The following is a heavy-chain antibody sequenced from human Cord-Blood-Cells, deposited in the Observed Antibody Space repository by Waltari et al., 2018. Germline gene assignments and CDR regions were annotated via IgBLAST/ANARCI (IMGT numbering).Heavy chain of an antibody. V-gene: IGHV1-24*01. CDR1: GYTLTELS. CDR3: ATDRGYSGYGSGFDY. Sequence: QVQLVQSGAEVKKPGASVKVSCKVSGYTLTELSMHWVRQAPGKGLEWMGGIDPEDGETSYAQKFKGRVTMTEDTPTDPAYMELSSLRSEVTAVYYCATDRGYSGYGSGFDYWGQGTLVTVSS. D-gene: IGHD5-12*01. J-gene: IGHJ4*02. CDR2: IDPEDGET.